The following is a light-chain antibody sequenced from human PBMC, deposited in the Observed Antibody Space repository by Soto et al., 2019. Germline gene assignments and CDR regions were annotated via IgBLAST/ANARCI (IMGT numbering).Light chain of an antibody. V-gene: IGKV3-15*01. Sequence: EIVMTQSPATLSVSPGERATLSCRASQSVSSNLAWYQQKPGQAPRLLIYGASTRATGIPARFSGSGSGTEFNLAISSLQSEDFAVYYCQQYHNWLTFGGGTKVEIK. J-gene: IGKJ4*01. CDR2: GAS. CDR1: QSVSSN. CDR3: QQYHNWLT.